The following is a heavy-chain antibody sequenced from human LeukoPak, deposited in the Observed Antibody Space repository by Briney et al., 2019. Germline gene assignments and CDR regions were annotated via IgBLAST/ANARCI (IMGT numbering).Heavy chain of an antibody. V-gene: IGHV3-21*01. CDR2: ISSSSSYI. CDR1: GFTFSSYA. D-gene: IGHD2-15*01. CDR3: ARRVVVVAARALDY. Sequence: GGSLRLSCAASGFTFSSYAMHWVRQAPGKGLEWVSSISSSSSYIYYADSVKGRFTISRDNAKNSLYLQMNSLRAEDTAVYYCARRVVVVAARALDYWGQGTLVTVSS. J-gene: IGHJ4*02.